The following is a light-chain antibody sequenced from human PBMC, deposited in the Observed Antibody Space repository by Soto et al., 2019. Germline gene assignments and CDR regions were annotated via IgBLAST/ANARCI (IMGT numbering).Light chain of an antibody. Sequence: DIKMTQSPSSLSASVGDRVTITCRASQGIRNELGWYQQKPGKAPGLLIYAASTLQSGVPSRFSGSGSGTDLTLTISSLQPEDFATYYCQQDLRPPLTFGPGTKVDIK. CDR1: QGIRNE. J-gene: IGKJ3*01. CDR2: AAS. CDR3: QQDLRPPLT. V-gene: IGKV1-17*01.